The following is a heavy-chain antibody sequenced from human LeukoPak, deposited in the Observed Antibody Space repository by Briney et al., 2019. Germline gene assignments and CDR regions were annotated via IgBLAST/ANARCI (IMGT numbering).Heavy chain of an antibody. V-gene: IGHV3-48*02. D-gene: IGHD3-16*01. Sequence: GGSLRLSCAASGFTFSSYSMNWVRQAPGKGLEWVSYISSSSSTIYYADSVKGRFTISRDNSKNTLYLQMNSLRDEDTAVYYCARDGGDGYNDGFDYWGQGTLVTVSS. CDR1: GFTFSSYS. CDR2: ISSSSSTI. J-gene: IGHJ4*02. CDR3: ARDGGDGYNDGFDY.